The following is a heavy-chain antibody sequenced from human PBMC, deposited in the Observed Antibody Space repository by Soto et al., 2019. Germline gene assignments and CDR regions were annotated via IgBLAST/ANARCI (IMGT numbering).Heavy chain of an antibody. V-gene: IGHV4-34*01. CDR2: INHSGST. J-gene: IGHJ4*02. CDR1: GGSFSGYY. Sequence: SETLSLTCAVYGGSFSGYYWSWIHQPPGKGLEWIGEINHSGSTNYNPSLKSRVTISVDTSKNQFSLKLSSVTAADTAVYYCARGEGDYWGQGTLVTVSS. CDR3: ARGEGDY.